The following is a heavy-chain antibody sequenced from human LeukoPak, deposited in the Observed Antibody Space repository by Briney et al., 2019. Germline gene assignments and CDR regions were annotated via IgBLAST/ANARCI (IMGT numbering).Heavy chain of an antibody. CDR3: ASSIVVVTARYNWFDP. V-gene: IGHV3-21*01. D-gene: IGHD2-21*02. CDR1: GFTFSSFG. Sequence: GGSLRLSCAVSGFTFSSFGMNWVRQAPGKGLEWVPSISSSGNYIYYAGSVKGRFTISRDNAKNSLYLQMNSLRAEDTAVYYCASSIVVVTARYNWFDPWGQGTLVTVSS. J-gene: IGHJ5*02. CDR2: ISSSGNYI.